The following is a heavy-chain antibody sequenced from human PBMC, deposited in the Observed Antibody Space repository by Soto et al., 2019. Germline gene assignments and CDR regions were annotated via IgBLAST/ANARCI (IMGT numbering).Heavy chain of an antibody. Sequence: QVQLQQWGAGLLKPSETLSLTCAVYGGFVSSGSYYWSWIRQPPGKGLEWIGERSHSGGTHFNPSRKSRVTISVDTSKKQFSLKMSSVPAADKARDYCARVERGTATTVVDAFDIWGPGTMVTVSS. J-gene: IGHJ3*02. CDR3: ARVERGTATTVVDAFDI. D-gene: IGHD1-1*01. CDR2: RSHSGGT. V-gene: IGHV4-34*01. CDR1: GGFVSSGSYY.